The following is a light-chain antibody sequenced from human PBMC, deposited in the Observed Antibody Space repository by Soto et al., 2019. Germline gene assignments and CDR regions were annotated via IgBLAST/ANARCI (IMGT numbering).Light chain of an antibody. CDR2: EVS. J-gene: IGLJ1*01. CDR3: SSYRSSSTLYV. CDR1: SSDVGDYNY. Sequence: QSALTQPASVSGSPGQSITISCTGTSSDVGDYNYVSWYQQHPGKAPKLMIYEVSNRPSGVSNRFSGSKSGNKASLTISGLQAEDESDYHCSSYRSSSTLYVVGTGTKVTVL. V-gene: IGLV2-14*01.